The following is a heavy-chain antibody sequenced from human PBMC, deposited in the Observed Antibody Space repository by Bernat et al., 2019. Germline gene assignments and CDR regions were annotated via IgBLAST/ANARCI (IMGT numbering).Heavy chain of an antibody. Sequence: QVQLVDSGGGVIQPGTSLRLSCAASGFAFSSFAMRWVRQAPGKRLEWVAVISYDASNKNYAASVKGRFTISRDNSNNTLYLQMNSLRAEDTAVYYCARGWATVTTDTYYFDYWGQGTMVTVSS. V-gene: IGHV3-30*01. J-gene: IGHJ4*02. CDR2: ISYDASNK. D-gene: IGHD4-17*01. CDR3: ARGWATVTTDTYYFDY. CDR1: GFAFSSFA.